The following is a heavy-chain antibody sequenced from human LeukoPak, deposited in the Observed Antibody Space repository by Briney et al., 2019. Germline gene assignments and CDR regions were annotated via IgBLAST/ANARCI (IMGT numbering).Heavy chain of an antibody. CDR1: GFTFSAYA. D-gene: IGHD3-10*01. V-gene: IGHV3-69-1*01. Sequence: PGRSLRLSCAASGFTFSAYAMNWVRQAPGKGLEWVSSITTSGHMYYADSVKGRFTISRDNSKNTLYLQMNSLRAEDTAVYYCAKGDGSGTHYWGQGTLVTVSS. CDR2: ITTSGHM. CDR3: AKGDGSGTHY. J-gene: IGHJ4*02.